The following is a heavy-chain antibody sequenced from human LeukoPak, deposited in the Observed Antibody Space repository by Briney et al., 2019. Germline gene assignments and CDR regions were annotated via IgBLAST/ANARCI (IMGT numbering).Heavy chain of an antibody. V-gene: IGHV4-39*07. CDR2: IYYSGST. CDR3: ARDDGDGNIDY. Sequence: SETLSLTCTVSGGSISSSSYYWGWIRQPPGKGLEWIGSIYYSGSTYYNPSLKSRVTISVDTSKNQFSLKLSSVTAADTAVYYCARDDGDGNIDYWGQGTLVTVSS. D-gene: IGHD7-27*01. J-gene: IGHJ4*02. CDR1: GGSISSSSYY.